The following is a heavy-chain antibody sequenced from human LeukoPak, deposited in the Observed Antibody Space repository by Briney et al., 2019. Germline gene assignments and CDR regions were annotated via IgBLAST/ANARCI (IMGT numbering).Heavy chain of an antibody. CDR2: INHSGST. D-gene: IGHD2-15*01. CDR3: ARLSWYCSDGSCYSGKSYFDY. Sequence: PSETLSLTCAVYGGSFSGYYWSWIRQPPGKGLEWIGEINHSGSTNYNPSLKSRVTISVDTSKNQFSLKLSSVTAADTAVYYCARLSWYCSDGSCYSGKSYFDYWGQGTLVTVSS. V-gene: IGHV4-34*01. CDR1: GGSFSGYY. J-gene: IGHJ4*02.